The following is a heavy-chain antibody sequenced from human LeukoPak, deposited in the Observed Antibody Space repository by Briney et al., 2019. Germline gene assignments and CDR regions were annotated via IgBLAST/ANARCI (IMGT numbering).Heavy chain of an antibody. V-gene: IGHV1-46*01. CDR1: GYIFTSYS. Sequence: ASVKVSCKASGYIFTSYSMHWVRRAPGQGLEWMGIINPSGGTTNYAQKFQGKVTMTRNTSISTDYMELSSLRSEDTAVYYCARGGELWFGELRGFDYWGQGNLVTVSS. D-gene: IGHD3-10*01. CDR2: INPSGGTT. J-gene: IGHJ4*02. CDR3: ARGGELWFGELRGFDY.